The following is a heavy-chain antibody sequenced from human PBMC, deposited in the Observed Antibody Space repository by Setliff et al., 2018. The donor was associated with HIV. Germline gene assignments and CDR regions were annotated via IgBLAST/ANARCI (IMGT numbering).Heavy chain of an antibody. CDR2: IYYSGST. CDR1: GGFISSYF. Sequence: SETLSLTCTVSGGFISSYFWSWIRQPPGKGLEWIGTIYYSGSTNYNPSLESRVTISVDTSKNKFSVTLRSVTTADTAVYYCARDRGRGSGSPTRKFYYYGMDVLGQGTTVTVSS. J-gene: IGHJ6*02. D-gene: IGHD3-10*01. V-gene: IGHV4-59*01. CDR3: ARDRGRGSGSPTRKFYYYGMDV.